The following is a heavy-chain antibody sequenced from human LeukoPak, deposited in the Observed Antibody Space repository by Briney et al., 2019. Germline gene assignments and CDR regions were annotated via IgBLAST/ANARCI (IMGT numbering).Heavy chain of an antibody. Sequence: GGSLRLSCAASGFTFSSYEMHWVRQAPGKGLEWVSYISSSGSTIYYADSVKGRFTISRDNAKKSLYLLMNSLRAEDTALYYCAKGVTYHYDSGSVKWFDPWGQGTLVTVSS. CDR2: ISSSGSTI. CDR1: GFTFSSYE. D-gene: IGHD3-10*01. V-gene: IGHV3-48*03. J-gene: IGHJ5*02. CDR3: AKGVTYHYDSGSVKWFDP.